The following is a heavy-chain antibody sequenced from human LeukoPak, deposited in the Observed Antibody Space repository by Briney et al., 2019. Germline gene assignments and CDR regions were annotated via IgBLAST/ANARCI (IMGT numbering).Heavy chain of an antibody. Sequence: ASVKVSCKASGGTFSSYAISWVRQAPGQGLEWMGGIIPIFGTANYAQKFQGRVTITADESTSTAYMELSSLRSEDTAVYYCARGWYHRGGYYYYMDVWGKGTTVTVSS. J-gene: IGHJ6*03. D-gene: IGHD2-2*01. CDR1: GGTFSSYA. CDR3: ARGWYHRGGYYYYMDV. V-gene: IGHV1-69*13. CDR2: IIPIFGTA.